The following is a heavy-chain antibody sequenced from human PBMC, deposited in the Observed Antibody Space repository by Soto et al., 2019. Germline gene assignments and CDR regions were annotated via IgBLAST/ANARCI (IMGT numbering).Heavy chain of an antibody. Sequence: QVQLQESGPGLVKPSQTLSLTCTVSGGSISSGGYYWSWIRQHPGKGLEWIGYIYYSGSTYYNPSLKSRVTISVDTSKNQFSLKLSSVTAADTAVYYCARARYCSGGCRPCEFDYWGQGTLVTVSS. CDR1: GGSISSGGYY. D-gene: IGHD2-15*01. CDR2: IYYSGST. V-gene: IGHV4-31*03. J-gene: IGHJ4*02. CDR3: ARARYCSGGCRPCEFDY.